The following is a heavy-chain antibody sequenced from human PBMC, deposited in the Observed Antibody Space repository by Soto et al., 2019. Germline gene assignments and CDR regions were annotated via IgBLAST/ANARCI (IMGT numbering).Heavy chain of an antibody. J-gene: IGHJ6*02. Sequence: QVQLVQSWAEVKEPGDSVRVSCEASGYTFTAYYIHWVRRAPGQGLEWMGWINPKFGDTTYAQDFQGRVSMTRDMSISTVYMELSRLTSDDTAIYYCARNMDYYYGRGSGNGHGVWGQGTTVTVFS. CDR3: ARNMDYYYGRGSGNGHGV. CDR2: INPKFGDT. CDR1: GYTFTAYY. V-gene: IGHV1-2*02. D-gene: IGHD3-10*02.